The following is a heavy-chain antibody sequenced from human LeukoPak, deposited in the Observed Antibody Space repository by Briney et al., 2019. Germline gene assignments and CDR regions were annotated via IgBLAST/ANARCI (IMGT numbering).Heavy chain of an antibody. D-gene: IGHD2-21*02. V-gene: IGHV3-21*01. Sequence: GGSLRLSCAASGFTFSSYSMNWVRQAPGKGLEWVSSISSSSSYIYYADSVKGRFTISRDNAKNSLYLQMNSLRAEDTAVYYCARAVVVTAPGIFDPWGQGTLVTVSS. CDR2: ISSSSSYI. CDR3: ARAVVVTAPGIFDP. J-gene: IGHJ5*02. CDR1: GFTFSSYS.